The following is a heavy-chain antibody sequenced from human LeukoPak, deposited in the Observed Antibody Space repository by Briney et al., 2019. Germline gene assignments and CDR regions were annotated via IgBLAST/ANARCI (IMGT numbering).Heavy chain of an antibody. D-gene: IGHD3-10*01. Sequence: SETLSLTCAVSGGSISSTTYYWGWLRQPPGKGLEWIGSIYYSASTYYNPSLESRVTISVDTSKNQFSLKLSSVTAADTAVYYCARLPPGDTEDYWGQGTLVTVSS. CDR1: GGSISSTTYY. V-gene: IGHV4-39*01. CDR2: IYYSAST. J-gene: IGHJ4*02. CDR3: ARLPPGDTEDY.